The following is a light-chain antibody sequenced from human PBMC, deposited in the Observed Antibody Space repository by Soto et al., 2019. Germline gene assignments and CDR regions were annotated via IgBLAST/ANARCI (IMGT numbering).Light chain of an antibody. CDR1: QSASSY. J-gene: IGKJ4*01. CDR3: QQRSNWPLT. Sequence: EIVLTQSPATLSLSPGERATLSCTASQSASSYLAWYQHKPGQAPRLLIYDASNRATGIPARFSGSGSGTDFTLTISSLQPEDFAVYYCQQRSNWPLTFGGGTKVEIK. V-gene: IGKV3-11*01. CDR2: DAS.